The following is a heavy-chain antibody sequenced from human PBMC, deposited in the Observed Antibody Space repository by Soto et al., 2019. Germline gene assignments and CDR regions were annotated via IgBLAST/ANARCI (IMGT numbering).Heavy chain of an antibody. CDR1: GFMFSSFA. D-gene: IGHD2-2*01. CDR2: TRSNGEHT. J-gene: IGHJ6*02. CDR3: AKDSKSVSVSAARVYGMDV. V-gene: IGHV3-23*01. Sequence: EVQILESGGGMVQPGGSVRLSCAGSGFMFSSFAMTWVRQAPGKGLERVSTTRSNGEHTYYADSVKGSFTVSRYKSKNTLFLEMSSLRAEDSAIYYCAKDSKSVSVSAARVYGMDVWGQGTTVTVSS.